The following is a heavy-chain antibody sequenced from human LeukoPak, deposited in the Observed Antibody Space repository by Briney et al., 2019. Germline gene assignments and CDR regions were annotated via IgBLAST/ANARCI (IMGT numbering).Heavy chain of an antibody. J-gene: IGHJ4*02. V-gene: IGHV3-30*18. D-gene: IGHD2-21*01. CDR2: ISYDGITN. CDR1: GFTFTSYG. CDR3: AKKAAPVSAIRAGFDY. Sequence: GWCLRLSCSASGFTFTSYGMHWVRPAPGKGLEWVAVISYDGITNYYADSVKGRFTVSRDNSENTLYLQMNSLRADDTAVYYCAKKAAPVSAIRAGFDYWGQGTLVTVSS.